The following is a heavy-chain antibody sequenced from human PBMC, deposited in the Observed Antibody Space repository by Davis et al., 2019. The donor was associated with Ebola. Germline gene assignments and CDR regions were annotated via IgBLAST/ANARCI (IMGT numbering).Heavy chain of an antibody. D-gene: IGHD6-19*01. CDR1: GFTFSHYG. CDR3: PVGHYSGPHG. CDR2: IGGSGDNI. Sequence: GGSLRLSCAASGFTFSHYGLYWFRQAPGKGLEWLSYIGGSGDNINYADSMKGRFTISRDNSKNTFYLQMNSLRVEDTAVYYCPVGHYSGPHGWGQGVLVTVSS. J-gene: IGHJ4*02. V-gene: IGHV3-48*01.